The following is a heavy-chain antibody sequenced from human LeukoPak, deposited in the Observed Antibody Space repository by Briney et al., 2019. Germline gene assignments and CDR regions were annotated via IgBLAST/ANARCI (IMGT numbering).Heavy chain of an antibody. CDR3: AFISSGWSILY. J-gene: IGHJ4*02. Sequence: AALVKVSCKASGYTFTSYAMNWVRQAPGQGLEWMGWINTNTGNPTYVQGFAGRFGFSLDTSVSTAYLQISSLKAEDTAVYYCAFISSGWSILYWGQGTLVTVSS. CDR2: INTNTGNP. D-gene: IGHD6-19*01. CDR1: GYTFTSYA. V-gene: IGHV7-4-1*02.